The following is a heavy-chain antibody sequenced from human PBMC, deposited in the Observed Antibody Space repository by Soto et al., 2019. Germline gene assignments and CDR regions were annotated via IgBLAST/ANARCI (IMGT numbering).Heavy chain of an antibody. V-gene: IGHV3-30-3*01. J-gene: IGHJ5*02. CDR1: GFTFSSYA. CDR3: ARNARSSWYVLPKTDWFDP. CDR2: ISYDGSNK. D-gene: IGHD6-13*01. Sequence: HPVGSLRLSCAASGFTFSSYAMHWVRQAPGKGLEWVAVISYDGSNKYYADSVKGRFTISRDNSKNTLYLQMNSLRAEDTAVYYCARNARSSWYVLPKTDWFDPWGQGTLVTVSS.